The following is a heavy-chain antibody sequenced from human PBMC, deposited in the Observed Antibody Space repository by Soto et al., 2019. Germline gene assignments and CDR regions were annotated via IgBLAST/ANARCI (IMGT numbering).Heavy chain of an antibody. CDR2: IYPGDSNT. CDR3: ARLYYYDSSGYKPQPYYYGMDV. V-gene: IGHV5-51*01. J-gene: IGHJ6*02. D-gene: IGHD3-22*01. CDR1: GYSFASYW. Sequence: LGESLKISCKGSGYSFASYWIGWVRQMPGKGLEWMGIIYPGDSNTRYSPSFQGQVTISVDKSITTAYLQWSSLKASDTAMYYCARLYYYDSSGYKPQPYYYGMDVWGQGTTVTVSS.